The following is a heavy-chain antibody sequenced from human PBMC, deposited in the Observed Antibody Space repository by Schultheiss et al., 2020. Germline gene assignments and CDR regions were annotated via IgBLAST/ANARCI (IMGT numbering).Heavy chain of an antibody. CDR2: ISWDGGST. J-gene: IGHJ4*02. D-gene: IGHD3-10*01. V-gene: IGHV3-43*02. CDR3: AKATTATMVQGVFDY. Sequence: GGSLRLSCAASGFTFSSYAMSWVRQAPGKGLEWVSLISWDGGSTYYADSVKGRFTISRDNSKNSLYLQLSSLRAEDTAIYYCAKATTATMVQGVFDYWGQGDLVTVSS. CDR1: GFTFSSYA.